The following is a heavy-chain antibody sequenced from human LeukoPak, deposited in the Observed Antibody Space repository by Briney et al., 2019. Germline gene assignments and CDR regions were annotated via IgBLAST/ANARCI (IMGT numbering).Heavy chain of an antibody. J-gene: IGHJ6*03. CDR2: IKQDGSEK. CDR1: GFTFSSYW. CDR3: ARDQAYGSGSYYTTRYYYYMDV. V-gene: IGHV3-7*03. D-gene: IGHD3-10*01. Sequence: PGGSLRLSCAASGFTFSSYWMSWVRQAPGKGLEWVANIKQDGSEKYYVDSVKGRFTISRDNAKNSLYLQMNSLRAEDTAVYYCARDQAYGSGSYYTTRYYYYMDVWGKGTTVTISS.